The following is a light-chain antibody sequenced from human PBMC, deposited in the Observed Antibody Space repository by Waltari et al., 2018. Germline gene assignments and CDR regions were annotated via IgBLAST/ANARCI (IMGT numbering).Light chain of an antibody. CDR3: QQYDTSPFT. V-gene: IGKV3-20*01. Sequence: EIVLTQSPGTLSLSLGERATHSCRASQSVSSGFLAWFQQRPGQAPRLLIFGSSSRATGIPDRFSGSGSGTDFTLTITRLEPEDFAVYYCQQYDTSPFTFGQGTKLEIK. J-gene: IGKJ2*01. CDR2: GSS. CDR1: QSVSSGF.